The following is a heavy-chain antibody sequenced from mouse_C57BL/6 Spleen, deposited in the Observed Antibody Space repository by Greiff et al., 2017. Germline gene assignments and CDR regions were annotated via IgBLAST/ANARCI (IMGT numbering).Heavy chain of an antibody. Sequence: QVQLQQSGAELVKPGASVKISCKASGYAFSSYWMNWVKQRPGKGLEWIGQIYPGDGDTNYNGKFKGKATLTADKSSSTAYMQLSSLTSEDSAVYFCARDYGSSYAMDYWGQGTSVTGSS. CDR2: IYPGDGDT. V-gene: IGHV1-80*01. CDR3: ARDYGSSYAMDY. CDR1: GYAFSSYW. D-gene: IGHD1-1*01. J-gene: IGHJ4*01.